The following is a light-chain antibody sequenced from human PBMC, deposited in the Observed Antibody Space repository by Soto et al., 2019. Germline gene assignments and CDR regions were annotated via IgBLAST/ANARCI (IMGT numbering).Light chain of an antibody. CDR1: QSISSY. CDR2: AAS. Sequence: IQMPPSPSSLSASVGDRVTIACRASQSISSYLNWYQHKPGKAPKLLIYAASSLQSGVPSRFSGSGSGTDFILSIRSLQPEDFATYYCQQSYSTLLTFGQGTKMEIK. CDR3: QQSYSTLLT. V-gene: IGKV1-39*01. J-gene: IGKJ1*01.